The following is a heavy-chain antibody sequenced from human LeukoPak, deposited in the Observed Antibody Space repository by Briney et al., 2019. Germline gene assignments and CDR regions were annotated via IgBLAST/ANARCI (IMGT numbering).Heavy chain of an antibody. CDR3: TTEDWLAIGG. V-gene: IGHV3-15*04. Sequence: GGSLRLPCAASGFTVTNAWMSWVRQAPGKGLEWVGRIERKADGGTSDYAAPVKGRFTISRDDSQNTLYLQMNSLKIEDTAVYYCTTEDWLAIGGWGQGTLVTVSS. D-gene: IGHD6-19*01. CDR1: GFTVTNAW. CDR2: IERKADGGTS. J-gene: IGHJ4*02.